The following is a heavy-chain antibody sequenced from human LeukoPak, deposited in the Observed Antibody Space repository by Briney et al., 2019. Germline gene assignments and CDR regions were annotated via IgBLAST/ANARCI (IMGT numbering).Heavy chain of an antibody. CDR2: ISGSGDST. Sequence: GGSLRLSCAASGFTVSSNYMSWVRQAPGKGLEWVSAISGSGDSTYYGDSVKGRFTISRDNSKNTLYLQMNSLRAEDTAVYYCAKTRPLDSSSWSHGDYWGQGTLVTVSS. CDR1: GFTVSSNY. CDR3: AKTRPLDSSSWSHGDY. J-gene: IGHJ4*02. D-gene: IGHD6-13*01. V-gene: IGHV3-23*01.